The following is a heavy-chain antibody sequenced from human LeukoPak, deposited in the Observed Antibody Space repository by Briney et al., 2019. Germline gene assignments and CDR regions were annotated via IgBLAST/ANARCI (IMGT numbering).Heavy chain of an antibody. CDR2: ISFDGSNK. CDR3: ARGYASTSQLDP. Sequence: TGGSLRLSCVASGFTFSSYAMHWVRQAPGKGLEWVAVISFDGSNKYYADSVKGRFTISRDNSKNTLYLQVSAEDTAIYYFARGYASTSQLDPWGQGTLVTVSS. V-gene: IGHV3-30*03. J-gene: IGHJ5*02. D-gene: IGHD6-13*01. CDR1: GFTFSSYA.